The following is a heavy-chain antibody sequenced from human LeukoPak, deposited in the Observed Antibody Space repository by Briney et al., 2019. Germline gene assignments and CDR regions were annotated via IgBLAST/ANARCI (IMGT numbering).Heavy chain of an antibody. CDR3: ARAAPDRGSKTAFDI. V-gene: IGHV4-34*01. Sequence: SETLSLTCAVYGGSFSGYYWSWIRQPPGKGLEWIGEINHSGSTNYNPSLKSRVTISVDTSKNQFSLKLSSVTAADTAVYYCARAAPDRGSKTAFDIWGQGTMVTVSS. CDR2: INHSGST. D-gene: IGHD1-26*01. J-gene: IGHJ3*02. CDR1: GGSFSGYY.